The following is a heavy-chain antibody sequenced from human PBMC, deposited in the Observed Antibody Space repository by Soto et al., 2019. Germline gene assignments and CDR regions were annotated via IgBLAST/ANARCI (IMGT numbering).Heavy chain of an antibody. CDR1: GGTFSSYT. Sequence: SVKVSCKASGGTFSSYTISWVRQAPGQGLEWMGRIIPILGIANYAQKFQGRVTITADKSTSTAYMELSSLRSEDTAVYYCARDVEEEDAFDIWGQGTMVTVSS. V-gene: IGHV1-69*04. CDR3: ARDVEEEDAFDI. CDR2: IIPILGIA. D-gene: IGHD2-21*01. J-gene: IGHJ3*02.